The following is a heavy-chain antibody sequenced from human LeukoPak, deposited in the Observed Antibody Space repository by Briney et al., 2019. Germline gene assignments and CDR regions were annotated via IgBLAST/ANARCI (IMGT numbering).Heavy chain of an antibody. Sequence: ASVKVSCKASGYTFITYALNWVRQAPGQGLEWMGWINTNTGNPTYAQGFTGRFVFSLDTSVSTAYLQISTLKAEDTAVYYCARDRFTSGSYYPEYSFDYWGQGTLVTVSS. CDR2: INTNTGNP. CDR3: ARDRFTSGSYYPEYSFDY. V-gene: IGHV7-4-1*02. CDR1: GYTFITYA. D-gene: IGHD3-10*01. J-gene: IGHJ4*02.